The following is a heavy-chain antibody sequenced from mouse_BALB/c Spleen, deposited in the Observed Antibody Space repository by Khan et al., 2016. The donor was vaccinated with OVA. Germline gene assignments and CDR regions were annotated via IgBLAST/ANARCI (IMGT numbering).Heavy chain of an antibody. CDR2: IDPSDTYT. CDR1: GYTFTSYW. D-gene: IGHD1-1*01. CDR3: ARSYYNGSSTWIAY. V-gene: IGHV1-69*02. J-gene: IGHJ3*01. Sequence: QVQLQQPGAELVKPGASVKLSCKASGYTFTSYWMHWMKQRPGQGLEWIGEIDPSDTYTNYNQNFKGKATLTVDKSSSPAYMQLSSLTSEDSAVYYCARSYYNGSSTWIAYWGQGTLVTVSA.